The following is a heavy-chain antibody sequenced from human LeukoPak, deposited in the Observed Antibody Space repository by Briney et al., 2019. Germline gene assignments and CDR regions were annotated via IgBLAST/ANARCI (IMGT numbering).Heavy chain of an antibody. CDR2: IYSGGSI. V-gene: IGHV3-53*01. Sequence: PGGSLRLSCAASGFTVSSNYMNWVRQAPGKGLEWVSVIYSGGSIYYADSVKGRFTISRDNSKNTLYLQMNSLRAEDTAVYYCASGSGYYHPDYWGQGTLVTVSS. D-gene: IGHD5-12*01. CDR3: ASGSGYYHPDY. J-gene: IGHJ4*02. CDR1: GFTVSSNY.